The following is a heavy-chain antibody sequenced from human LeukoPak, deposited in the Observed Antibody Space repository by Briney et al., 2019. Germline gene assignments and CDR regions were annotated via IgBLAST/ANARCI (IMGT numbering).Heavy chain of an antibody. V-gene: IGHV3-48*04. Sequence: GGSLRLSCAASGFSFRDYTMEWVRQARGGGREGMSYISSRSATIYYAGSVRGRFTTSRDTANTSMYVQMNNLRAEDTAVYYCARGCGLQSYYDSSCRYFDDWGQGTLVTVSS. CDR2: ISSRSATI. J-gene: IGHJ4*02. CDR3: ARGCGLQSYYDSSCRYFDD. CDR1: GFSFRDYT. D-gene: IGHD3-22*01.